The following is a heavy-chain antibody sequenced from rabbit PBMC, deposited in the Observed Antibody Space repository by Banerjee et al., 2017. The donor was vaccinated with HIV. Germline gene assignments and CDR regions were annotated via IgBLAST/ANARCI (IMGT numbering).Heavy chain of an antibody. Sequence: QSLEESGGALVTPGGTLTLTCTASGFSFSSSYWICWVRQAPGKGLEWIGCIYTGDGSTWYANWAKGRFTISKTSSTTVTLKMTSLTAADTATYFCARDDTYDNADYVAGTDNLWGPGTLVTVS. CDR1: GFSFSSSYW. CDR3: ARDDTYDNADYVAGTDNL. J-gene: IGHJ4*01. CDR2: IYTGDGST. D-gene: IGHD6-1*01. V-gene: IGHV1S40*01.